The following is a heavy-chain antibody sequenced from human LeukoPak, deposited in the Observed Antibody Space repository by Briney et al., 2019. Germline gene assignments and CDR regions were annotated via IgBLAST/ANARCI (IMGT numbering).Heavy chain of an antibody. D-gene: IGHD5-24*01. J-gene: IGHJ4*02. V-gene: IGHV4-34*01. CDR1: GGSFSGYY. CDR2: INHSGST. Sequence: SETLSLTCAVYGGSFSGYYWSWIRQPPGKGLEWIGEINHSGSTNYNPSLKSRVTISVDTSKNQFSLKLSSVTAADTAVYYCARSGGATINYFDYWGQGTLVTVSS. CDR3: ARSGGATINYFDY.